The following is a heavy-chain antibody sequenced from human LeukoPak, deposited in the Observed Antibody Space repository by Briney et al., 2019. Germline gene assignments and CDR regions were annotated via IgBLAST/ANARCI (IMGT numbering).Heavy chain of an antibody. D-gene: IGHD3-3*02. CDR3: ARGRGISSNNWFDP. V-gene: IGHV4-34*01. CDR1: GGSFSGYY. CDR2: INHSGST. J-gene: IGHJ5*02. Sequence: SETLSLTCAVYGGSFSGYYWNWIRQPPGKGLEWIGEINHSGSTNYNPSLKSRATISVDTSKNQFSLKLSSVTAADTAVYYCARGRGISSNNWFDPWGQGTLVTVSS.